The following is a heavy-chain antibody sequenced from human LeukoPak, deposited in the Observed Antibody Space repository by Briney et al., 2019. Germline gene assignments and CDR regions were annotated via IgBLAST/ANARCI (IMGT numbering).Heavy chain of an antibody. Sequence: PGGSLRLSCAASGFTFSSYGMSWVRQAPGKGLEWVSAISGSGGSTYYADSVKGRFTISRDNSKNTLYLQMNSLRAEDTAVYYCAKVVTYYDILTGLTRWGQGTLVTVSS. V-gene: IGHV3-23*01. D-gene: IGHD3-9*01. CDR1: GFTFSSYG. CDR2: ISGSGGST. J-gene: IGHJ4*02. CDR3: AKVVTYYDILTGLTR.